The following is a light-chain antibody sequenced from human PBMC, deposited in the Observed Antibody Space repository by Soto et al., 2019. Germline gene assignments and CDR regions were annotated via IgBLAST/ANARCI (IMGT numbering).Light chain of an antibody. Sequence: QSALTQPASVSGSPGQSITISCTGNSSDVGGYNYVSWYHQHPGKAPKLMIYDVSNRPSGVSNRFSGSKSGNTASLTISGLQAEDEADYYCSSYTSSSTLYVFGTGTKLTVL. J-gene: IGLJ1*01. CDR1: SSDVGGYNY. CDR3: SSYTSSSTLYV. CDR2: DVS. V-gene: IGLV2-14*01.